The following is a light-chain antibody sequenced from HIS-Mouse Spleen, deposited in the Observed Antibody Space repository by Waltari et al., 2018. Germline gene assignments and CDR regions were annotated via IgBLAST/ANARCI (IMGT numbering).Light chain of an antibody. CDR3: QSYDSSNLWV. V-gene: IGLV6-57*02. Sequence: NFMLTQPHSVSESPGKTVTISCTGSSGSIASNYVQWYQQRPGSAPTTLIHEDNQRPSGVPDRFSGSIDSSSNSASLTISGLKTEDEADYYCQSYDSSNLWVFGGGTKLTVL. CDR2: EDN. CDR1: SGSIASNY. J-gene: IGLJ3*02.